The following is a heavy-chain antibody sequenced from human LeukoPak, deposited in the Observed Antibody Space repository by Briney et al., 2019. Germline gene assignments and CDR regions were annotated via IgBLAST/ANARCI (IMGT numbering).Heavy chain of an antibody. D-gene: IGHD6-13*01. CDR3: VRGLEPGIAAAGTGDSEDY. Sequence: PSETLSLTCAVYGGSFSGYYWSRIRQPPGKGLEWIGEINHSGSTNYNPSLKSRVTISVDTSKNQFSLKLSSVTAADTAVYYCVRGLEPGIAAAGTGDSEDYWGQGTLVTVSS. V-gene: IGHV4-34*01. J-gene: IGHJ4*02. CDR2: INHSGST. CDR1: GGSFSGYY.